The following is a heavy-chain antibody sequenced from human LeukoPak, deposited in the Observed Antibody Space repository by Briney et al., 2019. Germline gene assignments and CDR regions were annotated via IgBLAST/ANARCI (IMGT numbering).Heavy chain of an antibody. D-gene: IGHD3-10*01. CDR2: IYYSGST. V-gene: IGHV4-31*03. CDR1: GGSISSGGHY. J-gene: IGHJ4*02. Sequence: PSETLSLTCTVSGGSISSGGHYWSWIRQHPGKGLEWIGYIYYSGSTYYNPSLMSRVTISVDTSKNQFSLKLSSVTAADTAVYYCARENGSGRSAIDYWGQGTLVTVSS. CDR3: ARENGSGRSAIDY.